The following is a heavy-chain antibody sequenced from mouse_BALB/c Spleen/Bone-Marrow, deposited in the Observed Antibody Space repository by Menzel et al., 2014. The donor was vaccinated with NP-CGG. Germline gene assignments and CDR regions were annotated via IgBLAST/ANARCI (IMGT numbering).Heavy chain of an antibody. D-gene: IGHD2-1*01. CDR1: GYTFTSYW. J-gene: IGHJ3*01. V-gene: IGHV1S22*01. CDR3: TTYGNYEAWFAY. CDR2: IYPGSGNT. Sequence: LQESGSELVRPGASVKLSCKASGYTFTSYWMHWVKQRPGQGLEWIGNIYPGSGNTNYDEKFKSKATLTVDTSSNTAYMQLSSLTSEGSTVYYCTTYGNYEAWFAYWGQGTLVTVSA.